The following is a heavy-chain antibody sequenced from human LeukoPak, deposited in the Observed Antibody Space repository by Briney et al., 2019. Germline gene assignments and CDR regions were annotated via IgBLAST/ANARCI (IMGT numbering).Heavy chain of an antibody. CDR1: GYTFTSYA. V-gene: IGHV1-3*01. D-gene: IGHD6-13*01. CDR2: INAGNGNT. J-gene: IGHJ6*02. CDR3: ARDSSAAGRDYYYYYGMDV. Sequence: GASVKVSCKASGYTFTSYAMHWVRQAPGQRLEWMGWINAGNGNTKYSQKFQGRVTITRDTSASTAYMELSSLRSEDTAVHYCARDSSAAGRDYYYYYGMDVWGQGTTVTVSS.